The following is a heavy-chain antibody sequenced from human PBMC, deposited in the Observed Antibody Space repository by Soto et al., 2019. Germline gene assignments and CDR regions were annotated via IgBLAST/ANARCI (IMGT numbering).Heavy chain of an antibody. CDR3: ARTAIYGDYSFDY. J-gene: IGHJ4*02. V-gene: IGHV4-34*01. CDR2: INHSGST. D-gene: IGHD4-17*01. Sequence: QVQLQQWGAGLLKPSETLSLTCAVFGGSFSAYYWSWIRQPPGKGLEWIGEINHSGSTNYNPSLKIRVTISVDTSKNQFSLKLSSVTAADTAVYYCARTAIYGDYSFDYWGQGTLVTVSS. CDR1: GGSFSAYY.